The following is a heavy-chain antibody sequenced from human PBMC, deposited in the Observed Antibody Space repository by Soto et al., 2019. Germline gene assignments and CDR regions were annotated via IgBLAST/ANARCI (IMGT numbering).Heavy chain of an antibody. CDR3: ARTLSSSAENWFDP. D-gene: IGHD6-6*01. Sequence: PSQTLSLTCAISGDSVSSNSAAWNWIRQSPSRGLEWLGRTYYRSKWYNDYAVSVKSRIIINPDTSKNQFSLQLNSVTPEDTAVYFCARTLSSSAENWFDPWGQGTLVTVSS. CDR2: TYYRSKWYN. CDR1: GDSVSSNSAA. J-gene: IGHJ5*02. V-gene: IGHV6-1*01.